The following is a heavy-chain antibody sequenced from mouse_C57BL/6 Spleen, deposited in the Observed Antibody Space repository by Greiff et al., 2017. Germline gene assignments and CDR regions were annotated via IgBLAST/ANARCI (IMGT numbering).Heavy chain of an antibody. CDR2: INYDGSST. J-gene: IGHJ4*01. CDR3: ARSGPYYYAMDY. Sequence: EVHLVESEGGLVQPGSSMKLSCTASGFTFSDYYMAWVRQVPEKGLEWVANINYDGSSTYYLDSLKSRFIISRDNAKNILYLQMSSLKSEDTATYYCARSGPYYYAMDYWGQGTSVTVSS. D-gene: IGHD4-1*01. CDR1: GFTFSDYY. V-gene: IGHV5-16*01.